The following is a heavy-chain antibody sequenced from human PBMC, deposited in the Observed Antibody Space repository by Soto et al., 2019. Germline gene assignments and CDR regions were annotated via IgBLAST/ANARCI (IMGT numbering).Heavy chain of an antibody. J-gene: IGHJ4*02. V-gene: IGHV3-23*01. Sequence: PGGSLRLSCAASGFTFSSYAMSWVRQAPGKGLEWVSAISGSGGSTYYADSVKGRFTISRDNSKNTLYLQMNSLRAEDTAVYYCAKSGDIVVVVAATPTYFDYWGQGTLVTVSS. D-gene: IGHD2-15*01. CDR3: AKSGDIVVVVAATPTYFDY. CDR1: GFTFSSYA. CDR2: ISGSGGST.